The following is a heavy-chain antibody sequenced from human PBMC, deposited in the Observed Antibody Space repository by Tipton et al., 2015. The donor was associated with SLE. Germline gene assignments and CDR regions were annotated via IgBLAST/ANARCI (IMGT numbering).Heavy chain of an antibody. CDR3: AREASYRGGDCYPSWFDP. CDR2: INHSGST. D-gene: IGHD2-21*01. J-gene: IGHJ5*02. Sequence: TLSLTCTVYTGSFSGYYWSWIRQPPGKGLEWIGEINHSGSTNYNPSLKSRVTISVDTSKNQFSLKLSSVTAADTAVYYCAREASYRGGDCYPSWFDPWGQGTLVTVSS. CDR1: TGSFSGYY. V-gene: IGHV4-34*01.